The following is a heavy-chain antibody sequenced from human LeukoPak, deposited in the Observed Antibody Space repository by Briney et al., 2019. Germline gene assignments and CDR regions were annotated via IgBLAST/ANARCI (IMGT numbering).Heavy chain of an antibody. V-gene: IGHV1-2*02. CDR2: IKPDSDAT. D-gene: IGHD2-8*01. CDR1: GGTFSSYA. CDR3: ARDSCTSTSCPFFGY. Sequence: ASVKVSCKASGGTFSSYAISWVRQAPGQGLEWMGWIKPDSDATNYAETFKGRVTMTRDTSISTAYMELARLTSDDTALYYRARDSCTSTSCPFFGYWGQGTLVTVSS. J-gene: IGHJ4*02.